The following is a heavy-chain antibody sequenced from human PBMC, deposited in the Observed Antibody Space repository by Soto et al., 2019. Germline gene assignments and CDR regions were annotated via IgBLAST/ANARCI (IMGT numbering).Heavy chain of an antibody. D-gene: IGHD6-19*01. J-gene: IGHJ4*02. CDR3: NTGGTAAAGRQYII. Sequence: GGSLRLSCAASGFTFSNAWMSWVRQAPGKGLEWVGRIKSKTDGGTTDYAAPVKGRFTISRDDSKNTLYLQMNSLKTEDTAVYYRNTGGTAAAGRQYIIWGQGTLVTVSS. CDR2: IKSKTDGGTT. V-gene: IGHV3-15*01. CDR1: GFTFSNAW.